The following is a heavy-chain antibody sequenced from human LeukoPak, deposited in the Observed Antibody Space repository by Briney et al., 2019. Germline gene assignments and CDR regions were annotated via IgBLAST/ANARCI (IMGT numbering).Heavy chain of an antibody. Sequence: ASVKVSCKASGYTFTGYYMHWVRQAPGQGLEWMGWINPNSGGTNYAQKFQGGVTMTRDTSISTAYMELSRLRSDDTAVYYCASFSSGVPRRFDYWGQGTLVTVSS. D-gene: IGHD6-19*01. CDR1: GYTFTGYY. CDR3: ASFSSGVPRRFDY. CDR2: INPNSGGT. J-gene: IGHJ4*02. V-gene: IGHV1-2*02.